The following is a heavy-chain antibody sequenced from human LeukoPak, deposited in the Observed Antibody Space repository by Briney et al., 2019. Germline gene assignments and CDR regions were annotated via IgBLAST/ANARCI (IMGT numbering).Heavy chain of an antibody. J-gene: IGHJ4*02. CDR1: GGSFSGYY. CDR3: ARMRGWRGDSTDRGDY. D-gene: IGHD3-22*01. Sequence: PSETLSLTCAVYGGSFSGYYWSWIRQPPGKGLEWIGEINHSGSTNYSPSLKSRVTISIDTSKNQFSLKLSSVTAADTAVYYCARMRGWRGDSTDRGDYWGQGTLVTVSS. CDR2: INHSGST. V-gene: IGHV4-34*01.